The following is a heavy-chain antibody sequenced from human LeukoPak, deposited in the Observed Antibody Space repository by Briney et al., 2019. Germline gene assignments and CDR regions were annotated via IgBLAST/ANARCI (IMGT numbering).Heavy chain of an antibody. Sequence: PSETLSLTCTVSGDSISSGLYYWSWVRQSAGTGLEWIGRIYTTGSTTYNPSLKSRVTISVDTSKNQFSLRLSSVTAADTAVYYCARVTGYVMEDYFDYWGQGTLVTVSS. CDR1: GDSISSGLYY. V-gene: IGHV4-61*02. D-gene: IGHD6-13*01. CDR3: ARVTGYVMEDYFDY. CDR2: IYTTGST. J-gene: IGHJ4*02.